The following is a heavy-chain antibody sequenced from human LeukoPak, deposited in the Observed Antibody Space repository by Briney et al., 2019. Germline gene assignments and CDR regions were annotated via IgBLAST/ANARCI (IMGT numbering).Heavy chain of an antibody. Sequence: PGGSLRLSCAASGFTFSSYVVNWVRQAPGKGLEWVSAISGSGGSTFYADSVKGRFTISRDNSKNTLYLQMSSLRAEDTAVYYCAKDRGRYYDSSGYYWGYYFDSWGQGILVTVST. CDR2: ISGSGGST. D-gene: IGHD3-22*01. V-gene: IGHV3-23*01. CDR1: GFTFSSYV. J-gene: IGHJ4*02. CDR3: AKDRGRYYDSSGYYWGYYFDS.